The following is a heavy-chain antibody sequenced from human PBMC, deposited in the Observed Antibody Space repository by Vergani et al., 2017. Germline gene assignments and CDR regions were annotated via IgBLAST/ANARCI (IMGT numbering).Heavy chain of an antibody. CDR1: GGTFSSYA. Sequence: QVQLVQFGAEVKKPGSSVKVSCKASGGTFSSYAISWVRQAPGQGLEWMGRIIPIFGTANYAQKFQGRVTITADESTSTAYMELSSLRSEDTAVYYCARDYYGSGSYHPYGMDVWGQGTTVTVSS. D-gene: IGHD3-10*01. V-gene: IGHV1-69*18. CDR3: ARDYYGSGSYHPYGMDV. J-gene: IGHJ6*02. CDR2: IIPIFGTA.